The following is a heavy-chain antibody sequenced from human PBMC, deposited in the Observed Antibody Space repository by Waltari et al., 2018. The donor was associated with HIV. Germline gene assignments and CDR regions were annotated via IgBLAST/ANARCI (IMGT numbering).Heavy chain of an antibody. Sequence: QVPRVQSGAAVKKPGASVKVSCKAAGYSFTRYYRHRVRQAPGQGLEWMGWINPNSGGTNYAQKFQGRVTMTRDTSISTAYMELSRLRSDDTAVYYCAREVIVVPHTGVGYWGQGTLVTVSS. CDR1: GYSFTRYY. V-gene: IGHV1-2*02. J-gene: IGHJ4*02. CDR3: AREVIVVPHTGVGY. D-gene: IGHD3-22*01. CDR2: INPNSGGT.